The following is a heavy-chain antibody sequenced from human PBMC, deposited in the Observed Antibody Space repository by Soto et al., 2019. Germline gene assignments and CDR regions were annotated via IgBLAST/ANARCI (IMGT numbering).Heavy chain of an antibody. CDR1: GGTFSSYA. CDR3: ARRYSGYDLDYYYYYGMDV. CDR2: IIPIFGTA. D-gene: IGHD5-12*01. Sequence: QVQLVQSGAEVKKPGSSVKVSCKASGGTFSSYAISWVRQAPGQGLEWMGGIIPIFGTANYAQKFQGRVTITADESTSTAYMELSSLRSEDTAVYYCARRYSGYDLDYYYYYGMDVWGQGTTVTVSS. J-gene: IGHJ6*02. V-gene: IGHV1-69*01.